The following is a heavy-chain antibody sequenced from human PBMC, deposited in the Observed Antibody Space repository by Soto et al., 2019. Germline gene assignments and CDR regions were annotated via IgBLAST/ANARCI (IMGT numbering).Heavy chain of an antibody. CDR3: ARGGHSYGYSRNYYYGMDV. Sequence: PGGSLRLSCAASGFTFGNYWMHWVRQAPGKGLEWVAVISYDGSSKYYADSVKGRFTISRDTSKNQFSLKLSSVTAADTAVYYCARGGHSYGYSRNYYYGMDVWGQGTTVTVSS. CDR2: ISYDGSSK. CDR1: GFTFGNYW. V-gene: IGHV3-30*03. J-gene: IGHJ6*02. D-gene: IGHD5-18*01.